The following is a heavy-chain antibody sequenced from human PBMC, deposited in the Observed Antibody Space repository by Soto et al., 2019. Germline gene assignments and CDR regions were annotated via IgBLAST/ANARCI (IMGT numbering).Heavy chain of an antibody. Sequence: QVQLVQSGAEVKKPGSSVKVSCKASGGTFSSYAISWVRQAPGQGLEWMGGIIPIFGTANYAQKFQGRVTITADESTSTAYMERSSLRSEDTAVYYCASLSDDILTGYSKYYYYYGMDVWGQGTTVTVSS. V-gene: IGHV1-69*01. D-gene: IGHD3-9*01. CDR2: IIPIFGTA. J-gene: IGHJ6*02. CDR3: ASLSDDILTGYSKYYYYYGMDV. CDR1: GGTFSSYA.